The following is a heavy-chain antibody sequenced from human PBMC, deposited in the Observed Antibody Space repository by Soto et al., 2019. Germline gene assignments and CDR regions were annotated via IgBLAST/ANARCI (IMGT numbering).Heavy chain of an antibody. Sequence: PGGSLRLSCAASGFSFSDYGMHWFRQAPGKGLEWVALIWYDGSNKYYEDSVKGRFTISRDNSKNTLFLQMNSLRVEDTAVYYCARGSHNWNSRKLYFYYNLDVWGQGTTVTVS. CDR3: ARGSHNWNSRKLYFYYNLDV. CDR2: IWYDGSNK. V-gene: IGHV3-33*01. D-gene: IGHD1-20*01. CDR1: GFSFSDYG. J-gene: IGHJ6*03.